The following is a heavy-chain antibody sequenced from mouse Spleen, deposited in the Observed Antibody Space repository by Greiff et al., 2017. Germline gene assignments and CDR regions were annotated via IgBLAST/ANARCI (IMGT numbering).Heavy chain of an antibody. D-gene: IGHD4-1*01. CDR3: ARNPWDGEAMDY. CDR2: IWSDGST. Sequence: QVQLQQSGPGLVAPSQSLSITCTVSGFSLTSYGVHWVRQPPGKGLEWLVVIWSDGSTTYNSALKSRLSISKDNSKSQVFLKMNSLQTEDTAMYYCARNPWDGEAMDYWGQGTSVTVSS. V-gene: IGHV2-6*02. J-gene: IGHJ4*01. CDR1: GFSLTSYG.